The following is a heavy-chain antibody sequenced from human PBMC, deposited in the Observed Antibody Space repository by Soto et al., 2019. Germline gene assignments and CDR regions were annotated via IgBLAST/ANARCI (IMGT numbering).Heavy chain of an antibody. V-gene: IGHV3-33*01. CDR2: IWYDGSNK. Sequence: GGSLRLSCAASGFTFSSYGMHSVRQAPGKGLEWVAVIWYDGSNKYYADSVKGRFTISRDNSKNTLYLQMNSLRAEDTAVYYCARARGSGWYYGYGMDLWGQGTTFTVSS. CDR1: GFTFSSYG. J-gene: IGHJ6*02. CDR3: ARARGSGWYYGYGMDL. D-gene: IGHD6-13*01.